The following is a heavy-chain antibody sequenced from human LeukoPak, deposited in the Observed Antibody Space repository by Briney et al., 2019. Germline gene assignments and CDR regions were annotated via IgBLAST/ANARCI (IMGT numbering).Heavy chain of an antibody. J-gene: IGHJ4*02. Sequence: SETLSLTCTVSGGSINSYWSWIRQPPGKGLEWIGYIYTSGSTNYNPSLKSRVTMSVDTSKNQFSLKLSSVTAADTAVYYCARRRYDASGYYPSRGRYFDYWGQGTLATVSS. CDR2: IYTSGST. D-gene: IGHD3-22*01. V-gene: IGHV4-4*08. CDR1: GGSINSY. CDR3: ARRRYDASGYYPSRGRYFDY.